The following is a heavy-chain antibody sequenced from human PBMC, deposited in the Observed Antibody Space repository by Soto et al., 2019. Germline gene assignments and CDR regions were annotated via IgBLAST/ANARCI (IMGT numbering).Heavy chain of an antibody. D-gene: IGHD5-18*01. CDR1: GGSFSGYY. Sequence: SETLSLTCAVYGGSFSGYYWSWIRHPPGKGLEWIGEINHSGSTNYNPSLKSRVTISVDTSKNQFSLKLSSVTAADTAVYYCARRRNSYYYYYYGMDVWGQGTTVTVSS. CDR3: ARRRNSYYYYYYGMDV. V-gene: IGHV4-34*01. CDR2: INHSGST. J-gene: IGHJ6*02.